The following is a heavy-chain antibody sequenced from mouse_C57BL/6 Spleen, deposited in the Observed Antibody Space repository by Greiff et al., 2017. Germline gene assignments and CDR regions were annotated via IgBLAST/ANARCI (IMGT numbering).Heavy chain of an antibody. D-gene: IGHD1-1*01. CDR3: VSYYYGSSRDPYAMDY. V-gene: IGHV10-1*01. Sequence: VKDRFTISRDDSESMLYLQMNNLKTEDTAMYYCVSYYYGSSRDPYAMDYWGQGTSVTVSS. J-gene: IGHJ4*01.